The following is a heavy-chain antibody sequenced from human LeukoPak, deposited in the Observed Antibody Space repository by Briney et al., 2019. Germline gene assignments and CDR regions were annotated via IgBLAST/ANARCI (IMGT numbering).Heavy chain of an antibody. CDR2: FLYSGST. D-gene: IGHD3-10*02. V-gene: IGHV4-39*01. CDR1: GGSISNSSYY. CDR3: ASHSSYVSPVRY. J-gene: IGHJ1*01. Sequence: SETLSLTCTGSGGSISNSSYYSGWIRQPPGKGLECIGSFLYSGSTFYNPSPKSRAFISVDTSSHQAAVQLTAVTAADTAVYFCASHSSYVSPVRYWGQGTLVTVSP.